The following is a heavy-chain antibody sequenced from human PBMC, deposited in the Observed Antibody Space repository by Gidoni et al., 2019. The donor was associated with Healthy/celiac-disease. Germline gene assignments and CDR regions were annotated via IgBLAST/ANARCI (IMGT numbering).Heavy chain of an antibody. Sequence: QVQLQESGPGLVKPSETLSLTCTVSGGSISRYYGRWIRQPPGKGLEWIGYIYYSGSTNYNPSLKSRVTISVDTSKNQFSLKLSSVTAADTAVYYCASPSSGWADAFDIWGQGTMVTVSS. CDR1: GGSISRYY. CDR3: ASPSSGWADAFDI. D-gene: IGHD6-19*01. CDR2: IYYSGST. V-gene: IGHV4-59*01. J-gene: IGHJ3*02.